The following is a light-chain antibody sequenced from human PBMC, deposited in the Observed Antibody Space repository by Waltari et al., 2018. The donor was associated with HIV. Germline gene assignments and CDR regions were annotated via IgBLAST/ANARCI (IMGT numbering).Light chain of an antibody. Sequence: QSVLTQPPSTSGTPGQRVTISCSGSSSNIGSNTVNWYQHLPGTAPKLLIYGNTRRHSGVPARFAGSNSGPSASLAISGLQSEDEADYYCAAWDDSLNGLWVFGGGTKLTVL. J-gene: IGLJ3*02. V-gene: IGLV1-44*01. CDR3: AAWDDSLNGLWV. CDR2: GNT. CDR1: SSNIGSNT.